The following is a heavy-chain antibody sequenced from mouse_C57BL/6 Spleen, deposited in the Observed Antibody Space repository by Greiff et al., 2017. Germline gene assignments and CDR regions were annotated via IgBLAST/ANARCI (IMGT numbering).Heavy chain of an antibody. CDR3: VREGYAMDY. CDR2: IRSKSNNYAT. Sequence: GGGLVQPKGSLKLSCAASGFSFNTYAMNWVRQAPGKGLEWVARIRSKSNNYATYYADSVKDRFTISRDDSESMLYLQMNNLKTEDTAMYYCVREGYAMDYWGQGTSGTVSS. CDR1: GFSFNTYA. J-gene: IGHJ4*01. V-gene: IGHV10-1*01.